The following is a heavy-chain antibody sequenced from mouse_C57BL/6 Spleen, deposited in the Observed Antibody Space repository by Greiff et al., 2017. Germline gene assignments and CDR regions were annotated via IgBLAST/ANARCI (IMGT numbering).Heavy chain of an antibody. Sequence: QVQLQQPGAELVKPGASVKVSCKASGYTFTSYWMHWVKQRPGQGLEWIGRIHPSDSDTNYNQKFKGKATLTVDKSSSTAYMQLNSLTSGVSAVYYCANYYDDDDAMDYWGQGTSVTVSS. D-gene: IGHD2-4*01. CDR1: GYTFTSYW. CDR3: ANYYDDDDAMDY. V-gene: IGHV1-74*01. CDR2: IHPSDSDT. J-gene: IGHJ4*01.